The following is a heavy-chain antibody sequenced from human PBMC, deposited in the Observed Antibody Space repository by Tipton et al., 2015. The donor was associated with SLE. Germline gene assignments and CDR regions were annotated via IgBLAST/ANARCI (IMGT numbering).Heavy chain of an antibody. CDR3: ARAPTISVAGTTDPLGMDV. Sequence: SLRLSCAASGFTFHNYWMHWVRQAPGKGLVWVSRLRTDGSVPTYADSVQGRLTLSRDNAKNTLYLQMRSLRVEDTGIYYCARAPTISVAGTTDPLGMDVWGPGTRVTVSS. V-gene: IGHV3-74*01. J-gene: IGHJ6*02. CDR1: GFTFHNYW. CDR2: LRTDGSVP. D-gene: IGHD6-19*01.